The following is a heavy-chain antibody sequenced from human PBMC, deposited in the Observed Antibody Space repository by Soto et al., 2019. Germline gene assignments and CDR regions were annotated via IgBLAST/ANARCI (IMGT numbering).Heavy chain of an antibody. J-gene: IGHJ3*02. CDR1: GFTFSSYS. CDR2: ISSSSSTI. CDR3: ARDCSGGSCYRDAFDI. D-gene: IGHD2-15*01. Sequence: GGSLRLSCAASGFTFSSYSMNWVRQAPGKGLEWVSYISSSSSTIYYADSVKGRFTISRDNAKNSLYLQMNSLRAEDTAVYYCARDCSGGSCYRDAFDIWGQGTMVTVSS. V-gene: IGHV3-48*01.